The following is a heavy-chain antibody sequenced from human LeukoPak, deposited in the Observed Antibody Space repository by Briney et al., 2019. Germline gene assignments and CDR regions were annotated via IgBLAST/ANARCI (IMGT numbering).Heavy chain of an antibody. J-gene: IGHJ4*02. V-gene: IGHV3-30*18. CDR1: GFTFSSYG. Sequence: GRSLRLSCAASGFTFSSYGMHWVRQAPGKGLEWVAVISYDGSNKYYADSVKGRFTISRDNSKNTLYLQMNSLRAEDTAVYYCAKARSIAAAGSLDYWGQGTLVTVSS. CDR3: AKARSIAAAGSLDY. CDR2: ISYDGSNK. D-gene: IGHD6-13*01.